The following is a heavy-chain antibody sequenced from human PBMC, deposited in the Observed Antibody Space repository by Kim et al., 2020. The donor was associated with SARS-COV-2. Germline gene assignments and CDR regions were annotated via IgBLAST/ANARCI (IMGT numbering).Heavy chain of an antibody. J-gene: IGHJ4*01. CDR1: GFTFDDYA. Sequence: GGSLRLSCAASGFTFDDYAMHWVRQAPGKGLEWVSGISWNSGSIGYADSVKGRFTISRDNAKNSLYLQMNSLRAEDTALYYCASSTDYDILTCYYHFDY. D-gene: IGHD3-9*01. CDR3: ASSTDYDILTCYYHFDY. CDR2: ISWNSGSI. V-gene: IGHV3-9*01.